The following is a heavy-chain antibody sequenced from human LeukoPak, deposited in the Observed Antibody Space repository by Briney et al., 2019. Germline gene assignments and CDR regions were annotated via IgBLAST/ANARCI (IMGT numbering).Heavy chain of an antibody. CDR2: IRYDGSNK. CDR3: AKDRAYYSDSSGYYLVRAYDY. CDR1: GFTFSSYG. D-gene: IGHD3-22*01. Sequence: GGSLRLSCAASGFTFSSYGMHWVRQAPGKGLEWVAFIRYDGSNKYYADSVKGRFTISRGNSKNTLYLQMNSLRAEDTAVYYCAKDRAYYSDSSGYYLVRAYDYWGQGTLVTVSS. V-gene: IGHV3-30*02. J-gene: IGHJ4*02.